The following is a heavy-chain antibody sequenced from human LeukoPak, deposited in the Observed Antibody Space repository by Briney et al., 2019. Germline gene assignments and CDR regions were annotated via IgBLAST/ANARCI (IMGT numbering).Heavy chain of an antibody. CDR1: GGSFSGYY. J-gene: IGHJ5*02. V-gene: IGHV4-34*01. CDR3: ARGAVYSTAWYNWFDP. Sequence: PSETLSLTCAVYGGSFSGYYWSWIRQPPGKGLEWIGEINHSGSTNYNPSLKSRVTISVDTSKNQFSLKLSSVTAADTAVYYCARGAVYSTAWYNWFDPWGQGTLVTVFS. D-gene: IGHD2-2*02. CDR2: INHSGST.